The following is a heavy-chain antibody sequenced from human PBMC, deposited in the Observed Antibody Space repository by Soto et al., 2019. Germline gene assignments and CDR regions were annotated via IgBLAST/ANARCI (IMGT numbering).Heavy chain of an antibody. CDR2: ISGSGGST. D-gene: IGHD2-15*01. CDR3: AKVPICSGGSCPLYYFDY. Sequence: GGSLRLSCAASGFTFSSYAMSWVRQAPGKGLEWVSAISGSGGSTYYADSVKGRFTISRDNSKNTLYLQMNSLRAEDTAVYYCAKVPICSGGSCPLYYFDYWGQGTLVTVSS. CDR1: GFTFSSYA. J-gene: IGHJ4*02. V-gene: IGHV3-23*01.